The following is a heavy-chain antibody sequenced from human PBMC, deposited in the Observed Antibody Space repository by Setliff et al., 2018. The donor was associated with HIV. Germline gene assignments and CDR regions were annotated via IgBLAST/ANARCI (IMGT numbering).Heavy chain of an antibody. J-gene: IGHJ4*02. V-gene: IGHV3-49*04. CDR2: IRSKTYGGTT. D-gene: IGHD3-22*01. CDR3: TRATDYYDGSGYYYFDY. Sequence: PGGSLRLSCVASGFTFSSYAMSWVRQAPGKGLEWVAFIRSKTYGGTTEYAASVKGRFTISRDDSKSIAYLQMNSLKTEDTAVYYCTRATDYYDGSGYYYFDYWGQGTLVTVSS. CDR1: GFTFSSYA.